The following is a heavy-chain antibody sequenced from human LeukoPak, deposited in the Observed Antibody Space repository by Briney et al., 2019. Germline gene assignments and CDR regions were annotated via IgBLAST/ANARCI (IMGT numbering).Heavy chain of an antibody. V-gene: IGHV3-74*01. CDR1: GFTFNRYW. CDR3: AKNYGSGYMDV. CDR2: INSDGTGT. Sequence: PGGSLRLSCGASGFTFNRYWMHWVRQAPGKGLVWVSRINSDGTGTTYADSVKGRFTISRDNAKNTLWLQINSLRAEDTAVYYCAKNYGSGYMDVWGKGTTVTVSS. J-gene: IGHJ6*04. D-gene: IGHD3-10*01.